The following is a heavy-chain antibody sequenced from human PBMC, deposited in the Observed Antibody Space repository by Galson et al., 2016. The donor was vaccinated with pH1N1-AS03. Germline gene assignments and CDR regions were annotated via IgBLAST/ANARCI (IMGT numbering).Heavy chain of an antibody. J-gene: IGHJ4*02. CDR3: ARGWYDIWAGFLVHPFDY. CDR1: GFTFSDYY. Sequence: SLRLSCAASGFTFSDYYMSWIRQAPGKGLEWISCVTSSGGSGPTIYYADSVKGRFTISRDNATDSLFLQMNSPRAADTAVYYCARGWYDIWAGFLVHPFDYWGQGALVTVSS. V-gene: IGHV3-11*01. D-gene: IGHD3-9*01. CDR2: VTSSGGSGPTI.